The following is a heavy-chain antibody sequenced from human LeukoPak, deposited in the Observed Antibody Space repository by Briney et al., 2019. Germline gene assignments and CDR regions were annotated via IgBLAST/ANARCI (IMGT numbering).Heavy chain of an antibody. V-gene: IGHV3-23*01. CDR3: AKRGVVIRVILVGFHKEAYYFDS. CDR2: ISDSGGRT. J-gene: IGHJ4*02. CDR1: GITLSNYG. D-gene: IGHD3-22*01. Sequence: GGSLRLSCAVSGITLSNYGMSWVRQAPGKGLEWVAGISDSGGRTNYADSVKGRFTISRDNPKNTLILQMNSLRPEDTAVYFCAKRGVVIRVILVGFHKEAYYFDSWGQGALVTVSS.